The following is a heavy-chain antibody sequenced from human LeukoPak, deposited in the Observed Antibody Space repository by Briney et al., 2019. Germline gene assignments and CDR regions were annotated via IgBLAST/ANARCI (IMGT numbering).Heavy chain of an antibody. CDR2: IYHSGNT. CDR3: ARERSCYFDF. D-gene: IGHD3-16*02. CDR1: GGSISSSNW. Sequence: SETLSLTCAVSGGSISSSNWWSWVRQPPGKGLEWIGDIYHSGNTNCNPSLESRVAISVDKSKNQFSLKPSSVTAADTAVYYCARERSCYFDFWGQGTLVTVSS. V-gene: IGHV4-4*02. J-gene: IGHJ4*02.